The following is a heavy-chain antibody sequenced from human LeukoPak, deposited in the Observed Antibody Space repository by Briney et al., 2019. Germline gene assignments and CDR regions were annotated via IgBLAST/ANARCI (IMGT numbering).Heavy chain of an antibody. J-gene: IGHJ3*02. CDR1: GGSISSYY. CDR3: ARVVGAAYCSSTSCYHGAFDI. V-gene: IGHV4-59*01. CDR2: IYYSGST. D-gene: IGHD2-2*01. Sequence: PSQTLSLTCTVSGGSISSYYWSWIRQPPGKGLEWIGYIYYSGSTNYNPSLKSRVTISVDTSKNQFSLKLSSVTAADTAVYYCARVVGAAYCSSTSCYHGAFDIWGQGTMVTVSS.